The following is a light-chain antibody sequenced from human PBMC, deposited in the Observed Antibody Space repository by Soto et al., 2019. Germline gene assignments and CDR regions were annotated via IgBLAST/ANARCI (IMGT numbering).Light chain of an antibody. CDR1: QSISSW. Sequence: DIQMTQSPSTLSASVGDRVTITCRASQSISSWLAWYQQKPGKAPKLLIYDASSLESGVPSRFSGSGSGTEFTLTFSSLQPDDFATYYCQQYNSYWKFGQGTRWIS. J-gene: IGKJ1*01. CDR2: DAS. V-gene: IGKV1-5*01. CDR3: QQYNSYWK.